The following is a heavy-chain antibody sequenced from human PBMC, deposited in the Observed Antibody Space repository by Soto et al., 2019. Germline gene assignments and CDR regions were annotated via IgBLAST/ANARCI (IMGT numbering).Heavy chain of an antibody. CDR3: ARGTNDFWSGYYLYYYYYMDV. V-gene: IGHV1-8*01. J-gene: IGHJ6*03. CDR2: MNPNSGNT. CDR1: GYTFTSYD. Sequence: ASVKVSCKASGYTFTSYDIKWVRQATGQGLEWMGWMNPNSGNTGYAQKFQGRVTMTRSTSISTAYMELSNLRSEDTAVYYCARGTNDFWSGYYLYYYYYMDVWGKGTTVTVSS. D-gene: IGHD3-3*01.